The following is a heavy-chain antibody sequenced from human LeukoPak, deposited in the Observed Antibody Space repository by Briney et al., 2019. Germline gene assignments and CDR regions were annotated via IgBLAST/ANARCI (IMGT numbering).Heavy chain of an antibody. J-gene: IGHJ5*02. Sequence: GGSLRLSCAASGFTFSSYWMHWVRQAPGKGLVWVSRINTDGRSTRYADSVKGRFTISRDNAKNTLYLQMNSLRAEDTAVYYCARFIVVVPAAMDEGNWFDPWGQGTLVTVSS. V-gene: IGHV3-74*01. CDR1: GFTFSSYW. CDR2: INTDGRST. D-gene: IGHD2-2*01. CDR3: ARFIVVVPAAMDEGNWFDP.